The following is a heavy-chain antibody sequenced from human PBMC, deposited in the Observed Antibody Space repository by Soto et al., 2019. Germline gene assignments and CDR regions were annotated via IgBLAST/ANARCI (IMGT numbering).Heavy chain of an antibody. CDR2: IILIFGTA. V-gene: IGHV1-69*01. CDR3: ASPTISSFRPPFGMDV. CDR1: GGTFSSYA. J-gene: IGHJ6*02. Sequence: QVQLVQSGAEVKKPGSSVKVSCKASGGTFSSYAISWVRQAPGQGLEWMGGIILIFGTANYAQKFQGRVTITAAESTSTAYMELSSLRSQDTTVYYCASPTISSFRPPFGMDVWGQGTTVTVSS. D-gene: IGHD3-3*01.